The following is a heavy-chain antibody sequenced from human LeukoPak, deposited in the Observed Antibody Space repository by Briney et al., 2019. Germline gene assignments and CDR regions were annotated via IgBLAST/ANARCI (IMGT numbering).Heavy chain of an antibody. CDR3: VTSGGLGSWTYFQH. V-gene: IGHV3-48*03. CDR1: GFSFDTYE. CDR2: ITSSGTTI. D-gene: IGHD3-10*01. Sequence: QPGGSLRLSCAASGFSFDTYEMNWVRQAPGKGLEWVSYITSSGTTIYYADSVKGRFAISRDNAKNSLSLQMNSLRAEDTAIYYCVTSGGLGSWTYFQHWGQGTLVTVSS. J-gene: IGHJ1*01.